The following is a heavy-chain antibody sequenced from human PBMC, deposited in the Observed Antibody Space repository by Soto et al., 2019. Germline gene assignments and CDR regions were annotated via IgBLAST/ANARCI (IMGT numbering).Heavy chain of an antibody. Sequence: PGGALRLSCAASGFTYTRYSMNWVRQAPGKGLEWVSSISSTTNYIYYGDSMKGRFTISRDNAKNSLYLEMNSLRAEDTAVYYCARESEDLTSNFDYWGQGTLVTVSS. CDR3: ARESEDLTSNFDY. CDR2: ISSTTNYI. CDR1: GFTYTRYS. J-gene: IGHJ4*02. V-gene: IGHV3-21*06.